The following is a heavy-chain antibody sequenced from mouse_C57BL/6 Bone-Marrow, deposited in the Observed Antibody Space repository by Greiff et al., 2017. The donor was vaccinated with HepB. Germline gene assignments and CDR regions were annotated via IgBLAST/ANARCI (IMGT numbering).Heavy chain of an antibody. CDR2: IYPRSGNT. CDR3: AREGLRFAWFAY. V-gene: IGHV1-81*01. Sequence: QVQLQQSGAELARPGASVKLSCKASGYTFTSYGISWVKQRTGQGLEWIGEIYPRSGNTYYNEKFKGKATLTADKSSSTAYMELRSLTSEDSAVYFCAREGLRFAWFAYWGQGTLVTVSA. J-gene: IGHJ3*01. D-gene: IGHD1-1*01. CDR1: GYTFTSYG.